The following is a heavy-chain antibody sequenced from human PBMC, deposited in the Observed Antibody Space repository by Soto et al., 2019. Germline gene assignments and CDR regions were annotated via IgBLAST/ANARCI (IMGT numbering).Heavy chain of an antibody. CDR2: ISYDGSNK. J-gene: IGHJ5*02. V-gene: IGHV3-30-3*01. CDR3: ARELGVAGTGVGNNWFDL. D-gene: IGHD6-19*01. Sequence: QVQLVESGGGVVQPGRSLRLSCAASGFTFSSYAMHWVRQAPGKGLEWVAVISYDGSNKYYADSVKGRFTISRDNSKNTLYLQMNRLRAEDTAVYYCARELGVAGTGVGNNWFDLWGQGTLVTVSS. CDR1: GFTFSSYA.